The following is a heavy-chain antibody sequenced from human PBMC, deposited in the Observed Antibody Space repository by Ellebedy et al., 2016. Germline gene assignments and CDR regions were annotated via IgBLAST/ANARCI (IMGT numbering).Heavy chain of an antibody. CDR1: GDSFTTYG. Sequence: ASVKVSCKASGDSFTTYGITWVRQAPGQGLEWMGWSNTYNGNTVDAEKLQGRVTMSAETSTSTAYMELRSLRSDDTAVYYCAGGGGEGWYISFDYWGQGTLVTVSS. CDR3: AGGGGEGWYISFDY. J-gene: IGHJ4*02. V-gene: IGHV1-18*01. CDR2: SNTYNGNT. D-gene: IGHD6-19*01.